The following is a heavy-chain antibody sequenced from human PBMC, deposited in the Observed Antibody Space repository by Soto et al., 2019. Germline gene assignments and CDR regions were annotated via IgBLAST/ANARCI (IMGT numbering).Heavy chain of an antibody. D-gene: IGHD4-17*01. CDR2: VSAYNGNT. CDR3: AREGTTVPRYYYYGMDV. V-gene: IGHV1-18*01. Sequence: ASVKVSCKASGYTFTSYGISWVRQAPGQGLEWMGWVSAYNGNTNYAQKLQGRVTMTTDTSTSTAYMELRSLRSDDTAVYYCAREGTTVPRYYYYGMDVWGQGTTVTVSS. CDR1: GYTFTSYG. J-gene: IGHJ6*02.